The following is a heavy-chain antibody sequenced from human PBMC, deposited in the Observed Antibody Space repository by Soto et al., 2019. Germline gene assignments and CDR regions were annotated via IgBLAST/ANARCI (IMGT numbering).Heavy chain of an antibody. J-gene: IGHJ3*02. CDR2: IRSKANSYAT. V-gene: IGHV3-73*02. Sequence: EVQLVESGGGLVQPGGSLKLSCAASGFTFSGSAMHWVRQASGKGLEWVGRIRSKANSYATAYAASVKGRFTISRDDSKNTAYLQMNSLKTEDTAVYYCTRRVGYYYDSSGYYGGQDAFDIWGQGTMVTVSS. CDR3: TRRVGYYYDSSGYYGGQDAFDI. CDR1: GFTFSGSA. D-gene: IGHD3-22*01.